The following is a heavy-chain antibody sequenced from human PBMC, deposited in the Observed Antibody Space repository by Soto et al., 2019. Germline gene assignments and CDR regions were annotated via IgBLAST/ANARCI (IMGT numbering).Heavy chain of an antibody. D-gene: IGHD5-12*01. CDR3: TGGGYSGYGIIDY. J-gene: IGHJ4*02. CDR2: IKSKTDGGTT. Sequence: NPGGSLRLSCAASGFTFSNAWMSWVRQAPGKGLEWVGRIKSKTDGGTTDYAAPVKGRFTISRDDSKNTLYLQMNSLKTEDTAVYYCTGGGYSGYGIIDYWGQGTLVTVS. CDR1: GFTFSNAW. V-gene: IGHV3-15*01.